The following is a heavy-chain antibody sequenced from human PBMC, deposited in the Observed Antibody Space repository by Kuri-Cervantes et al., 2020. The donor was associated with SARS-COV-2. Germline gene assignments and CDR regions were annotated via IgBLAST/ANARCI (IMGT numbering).Heavy chain of an antibody. Sequence: GESLKISCAASGFIFSNYWMTWVRQAPGKGLEWVANIKQDGSEEYYVDSLKGRFTISRDNAKNSLYLQMNSLRAEDTAVYYCARDPGSTIFGVVIIPSDAFDIWGQGTMVTVSS. CDR3: ARDPGSTIFGVVIIPSDAFDI. D-gene: IGHD3-3*01. CDR1: GFIFSNYW. V-gene: IGHV3-7*01. J-gene: IGHJ3*02. CDR2: IKQDGSEE.